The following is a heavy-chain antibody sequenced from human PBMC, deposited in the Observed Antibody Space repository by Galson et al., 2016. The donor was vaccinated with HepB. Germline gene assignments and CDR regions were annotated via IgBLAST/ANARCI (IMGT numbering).Heavy chain of an antibody. Sequence: SLRLSCAASGFSFGSYALSWVRQAPGKGLEWVSVISGSGDSVHHADSVKGRFTISRDKPKNTVYLQMNSLRAEDTAVYYYAKDRTPWSYYGSGRYPLRGMDVWGQGTTVTVSS. J-gene: IGHJ6*02. V-gene: IGHV3-23*01. CDR2: ISGSGDSV. CDR3: AKDRTPWSYYGSGRYPLRGMDV. CDR1: GFSFGSYA. D-gene: IGHD3-10*01.